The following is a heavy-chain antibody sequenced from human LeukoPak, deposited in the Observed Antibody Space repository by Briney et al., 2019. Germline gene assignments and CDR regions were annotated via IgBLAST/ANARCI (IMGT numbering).Heavy chain of an antibody. CDR2: ISDSGGTT. CDR1: GFTFNSEA. Sequence: PGGSLRLSCAASGFTFNSEAMTWVRQGPGKGLEWVSSISDSGGTTYYADSVKGRFTISRDNSKNTVYLQMNGLRAEDTALYYCAKGLGFLPQFDYWGQGTLVAVSS. D-gene: IGHD6-19*01. V-gene: IGHV3-23*01. J-gene: IGHJ4*02. CDR3: AKGLGFLPQFDY.